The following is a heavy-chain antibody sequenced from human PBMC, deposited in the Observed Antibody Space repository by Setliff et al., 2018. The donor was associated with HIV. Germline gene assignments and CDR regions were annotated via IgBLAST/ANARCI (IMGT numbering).Heavy chain of an antibody. J-gene: IGHJ4*02. CDR1: GGSISSGGYY. V-gene: IGHV4-31*03. Sequence: KTSETLSLTCTVSGGSISSGGYYWSWIRQHPNKGLEWIGYIYYSGSAYYNPSLKSRVTISLDTSKNQFSLNLSSVTAADTAVYYCARDGGQLASDYWGQGTLVTVSS. CDR2: IYYSGSA. CDR3: ARDGGQLASDY. D-gene: IGHD6-6*01.